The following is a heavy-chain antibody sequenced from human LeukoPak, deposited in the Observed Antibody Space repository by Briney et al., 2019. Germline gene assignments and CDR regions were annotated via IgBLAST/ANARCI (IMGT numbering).Heavy chain of an antibody. J-gene: IGHJ4*02. CDR2: MPSRGSAT. V-gene: IGHV3-30*02. CDR1: GFTFNTFG. D-gene: IGHD6-19*01. CDR3: ARGDSSGWGLDY. Sequence: GGSLRLSCTTSGFTFNTFGMHWVRQAPGKGLEWVAFMPSRGSATYHAESVKGRFTISRDDSKNSLYLQMNSLKTEDTAVYYCARGDSSGWGLDYWGLGTLVTVSS.